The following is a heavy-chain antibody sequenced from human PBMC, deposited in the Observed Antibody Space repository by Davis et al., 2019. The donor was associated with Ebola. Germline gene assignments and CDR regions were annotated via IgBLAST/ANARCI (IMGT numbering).Heavy chain of an antibody. CDR2: ISGSGGST. CDR3: ARGLRITGTTWYYGMDV. Sequence: PGGSLRLSCAASGFTFSSYAMSWVRQAPGKGLEWVSAISGSGGSTYYADSVKGRFTISRDNSKNTLYLQMNSLRAEDTAVYYCARGLRITGTTWYYGMDVWGQGTTVTVSS. V-gene: IGHV3-23*01. D-gene: IGHD1-20*01. CDR1: GFTFSSYA. J-gene: IGHJ6*02.